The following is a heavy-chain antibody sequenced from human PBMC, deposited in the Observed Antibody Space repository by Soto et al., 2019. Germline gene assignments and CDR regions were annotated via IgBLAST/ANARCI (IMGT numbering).Heavy chain of an antibody. CDR2: IIPIFGTA. Sequence: SVKVSCKASGGTFSSYAISWVRQAPGQGLEWMGGIIPIFGTANYAQKFQGRVTITADESTSTAYMELSSLRSEDTAVYYCARGGVPYYYDSSGYYHLDYWGQGTLVTVSS. V-gene: IGHV1-69*13. CDR1: GGTFSSYA. J-gene: IGHJ4*02. CDR3: ARGGVPYYYDSSGYYHLDY. D-gene: IGHD3-22*01.